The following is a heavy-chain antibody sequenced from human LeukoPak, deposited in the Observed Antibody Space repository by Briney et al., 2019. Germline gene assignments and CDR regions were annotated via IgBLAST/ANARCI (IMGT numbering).Heavy chain of an antibody. CDR3: ARDGWVDY. D-gene: IGHD6-19*01. J-gene: IGHJ4*02. CDR1: GFTFSSYE. Sequence: GGSLRLSCAASGFTFSSYEMNWVRQAPGKGLEWVSYISSSGRTIFYADSVKGRFTISRDNAKNSLFLQMNSLRAEDTAVYYCARDGWVDYWGQGILVTVSS. CDR2: ISSSGRTI. V-gene: IGHV3-48*03.